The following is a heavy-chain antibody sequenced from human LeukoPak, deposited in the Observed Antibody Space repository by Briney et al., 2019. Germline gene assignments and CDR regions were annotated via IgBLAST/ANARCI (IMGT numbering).Heavy chain of an antibody. J-gene: IGHJ4*02. D-gene: IGHD6-13*01. CDR3: AKDPEKGSSSYYFDY. CDR1: GFTFDDYA. V-gene: IGHV3-9*01. CDR2: ISWNSGSI. Sequence: GRSLRLSCAASGFTFDDYAMHWVRQAPGKGLEWVSGISWNSGSIGYADSVKGRFTTSRDNAKNSLYLQMNSLRAEDTALYYCAKDPEKGSSSYYFDYWGQGTLVTVSS.